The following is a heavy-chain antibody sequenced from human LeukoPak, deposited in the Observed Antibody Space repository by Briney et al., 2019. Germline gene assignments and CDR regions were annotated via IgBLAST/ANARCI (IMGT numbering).Heavy chain of an antibody. Sequence: SETLSLTCTVSGGSISSSSYYWGWIRQPPGKGLEWIGSIYYSVSTYYNPSLKSRVTISVDTSKNQFSLKLSSVTAADTAVYYCARRASYYDSSGYNYYYYMDVWGKGTTVTISS. J-gene: IGHJ6*03. V-gene: IGHV4-39*01. CDR3: ARRASYYDSSGYNYYYYMDV. CDR1: GGSISSSSYY. CDR2: IYYSVST. D-gene: IGHD3-22*01.